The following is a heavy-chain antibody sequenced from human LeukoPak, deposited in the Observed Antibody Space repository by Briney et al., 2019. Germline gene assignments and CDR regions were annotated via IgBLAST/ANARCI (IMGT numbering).Heavy chain of an antibody. J-gene: IGHJ4*02. V-gene: IGHV1-69*05. D-gene: IGHD2-8*01. CDR1: GGTFSSYA. CDR3: ANQYCTNGVCFPDFDY. CDR2: IIPIFGTA. Sequence: GASVKVSCKASGGTFSSYAISWVRQAPGQGLEWMGGIIPIFGTANYAQKFQGRVTITTDESTSTAYMELSSPRSEDTAVYYCANQYCTNGVCFPDFDYWGQGTLVTVSS.